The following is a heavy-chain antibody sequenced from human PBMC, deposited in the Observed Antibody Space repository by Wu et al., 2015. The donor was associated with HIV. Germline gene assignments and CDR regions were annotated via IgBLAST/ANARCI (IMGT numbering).Heavy chain of an antibody. Sequence: QVQLVQSGAEVKKPGSSVKVSCKASGGTFSSYAISWVRQAPGQGPEWMGGIIPIFGTANYAQKFQGRVTITTDESTSTAYMELSSLRSEDTAVYYCARDAGRWLQTHYFDYWGQGTLVTVSS. CDR3: ARDAGRWLQTHYFDY. CDR1: GGTFSSYA. V-gene: IGHV1-69*05. J-gene: IGHJ4*02. D-gene: IGHD5-24*01. CDR2: IIPIFGTA.